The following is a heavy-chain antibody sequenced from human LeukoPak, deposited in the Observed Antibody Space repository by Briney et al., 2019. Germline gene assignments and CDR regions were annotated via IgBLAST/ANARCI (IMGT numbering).Heavy chain of an antibody. Sequence: LSXTCXXXGXSXSSSSYYWGWVRQPPGKGVEGIGSIYFSSRTYYTPSLNIRVTISLDTSNTHFSLKLSSLTAPDTAVYSCARHGAGATRGYYYGMDVWGQGTTVTVSS. CDR1: GXSXSSSSYY. CDR3: ARHGAGATRGYYYGMDV. D-gene: IGHD1-26*01. J-gene: IGHJ6*02. V-gene: IGHV4-39*01. CDR2: IYFSSRT.